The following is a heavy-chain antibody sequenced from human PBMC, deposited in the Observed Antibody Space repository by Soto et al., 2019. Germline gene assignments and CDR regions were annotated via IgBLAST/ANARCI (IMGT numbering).Heavy chain of an antibody. J-gene: IGHJ4*02. D-gene: IGHD3-10*01. CDR1: GFTFSSYS. CDR3: ARAPYYYGSGSYNY. V-gene: IGHV3-48*01. CDR2: ISSSSSTI. Sequence: PGGSLRLSCAASGFTFSSYSMNWVRQAPGKGLEWVSYISSSSSTIYYADSVKGRFTISRDNAKNSLYLQMSSLRSEDTAVYYCARAPYYYGSGSYNYWGQGTLVTVSS.